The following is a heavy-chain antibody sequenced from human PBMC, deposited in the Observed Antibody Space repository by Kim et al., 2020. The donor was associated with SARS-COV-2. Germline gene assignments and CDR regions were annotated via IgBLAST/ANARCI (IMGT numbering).Heavy chain of an antibody. CDR3: AKEDRATVRGNYYYYYGMDV. J-gene: IGHJ6*02. V-gene: IGHV3-23*01. CDR1: GFTFSSYA. CDR2: ISGSGGST. Sequence: GGSLRLSCAASGFTFSSYAMSWVRQAPGKGLEWVSAISGSGGSTYYADSVKGRFTISRDNSKNTLYLQMNSLRAEDTAVYYCAKEDRATVRGNYYYYYGMDVWGQGTTVTVSS. D-gene: IGHD3-10*01.